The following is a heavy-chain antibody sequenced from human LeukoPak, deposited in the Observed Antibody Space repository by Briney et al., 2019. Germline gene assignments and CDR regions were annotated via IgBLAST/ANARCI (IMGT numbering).Heavy chain of an antibody. D-gene: IGHD6-13*01. CDR1: GYTFTGYY. Sequence: GASVKVSCKASGYTFTGYYMHWVRQAPGQGLEWMGWINPNSGGTNYAQKFQGRVTMTRDTSISTAYMELSRLRSDDTAVYYCANSPSSSWQNWFDPWGQGTLVTVSS. CDR3: ANSPSSSWQNWFDP. V-gene: IGHV1-2*02. CDR2: INPNSGGT. J-gene: IGHJ5*02.